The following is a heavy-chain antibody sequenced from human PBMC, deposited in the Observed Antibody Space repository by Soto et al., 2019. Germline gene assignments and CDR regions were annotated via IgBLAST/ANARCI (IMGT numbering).Heavy chain of an antibody. Sequence: SETLSLTCAVYGGSFSGYYWSWIRQPPGKGLEWIGEINHSGSTNYNPSLKSRVTISVDTSKNQFSLKLSSVTAADTAVYYCARLVTYYDILTGSAPAGNWFDPWGQGTLVTVSS. CDR2: INHSGST. D-gene: IGHD3-9*01. V-gene: IGHV4-34*01. CDR1: GGSFSGYY. CDR3: ARLVTYYDILTGSAPAGNWFDP. J-gene: IGHJ5*02.